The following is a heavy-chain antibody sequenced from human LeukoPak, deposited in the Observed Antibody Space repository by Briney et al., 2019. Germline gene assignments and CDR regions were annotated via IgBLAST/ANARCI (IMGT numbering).Heavy chain of an antibody. CDR3: ARQARYCSGGSCYSDYYYYYGMDV. D-gene: IGHD2-15*01. CDR2: IYYSGRT. Sequence: SETLSLTCTVSGGSISSYYWSWIRQPPGKGLEGIGYIYYSGRTNYNPSLKSRLTISVDTSKNQFSLKLSSVTAADTAVYYCARQARYCSGGSCYSDYYYYYGMDVWGQGTTVTVSS. V-gene: IGHV4-59*08. J-gene: IGHJ6*02. CDR1: GGSISSYY.